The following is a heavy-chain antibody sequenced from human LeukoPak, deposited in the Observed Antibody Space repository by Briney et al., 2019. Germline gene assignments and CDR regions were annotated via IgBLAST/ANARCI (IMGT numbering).Heavy chain of an antibody. CDR3: ARDGRIVGALDY. CDR1: GGSISSGDYY. J-gene: IGHJ4*02. CDR2: IYYSGST. D-gene: IGHD1-26*01. V-gene: IGHV4-30-4*08. Sequence: SQTLSLTCTVSGGSISSGDYYWSWIRQPPGKGLEWIVYIYYSGSTYYNPSLKSRVTISVDTSKNQFSLKLSSVTAADTAVYYCARDGRIVGALDYWGQGTLVTVSS.